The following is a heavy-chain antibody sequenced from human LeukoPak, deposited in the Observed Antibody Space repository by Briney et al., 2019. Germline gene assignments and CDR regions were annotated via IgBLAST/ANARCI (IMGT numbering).Heavy chain of an antibody. CDR2: IIPIFGTA. CDR3: ARNYDSSGYGLGY. V-gene: IGHV1-69*05. Sequence: GASVKVSCKASGGTFSSYAISWVRQAPGQGLEWMGGIIPIFGTANYAQKFQGRVTITTDESTSTAYMELSSLRSEDTAVYYCARNYDSSGYGLGYWGQGTLVTVSS. D-gene: IGHD3-22*01. J-gene: IGHJ4*02. CDR1: GGTFSSYA.